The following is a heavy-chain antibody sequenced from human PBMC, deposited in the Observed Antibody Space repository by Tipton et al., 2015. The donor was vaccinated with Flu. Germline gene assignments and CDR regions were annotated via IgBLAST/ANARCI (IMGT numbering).Heavy chain of an antibody. Sequence: TLSLTCTVSGGSISSGSYYWSWIRQPAGKGLECIGRIYSSGNTNYNPSLISRVTMSVDTSKNQFSLNLSSVTDADTSVYYCARGYDFYNGWYYFDYWGQGVLVTVSS. CDR1: GGSISSGSYY. CDR2: IYSSGNT. J-gene: IGHJ4*02. CDR3: ARGYDFYNGWYYFDY. D-gene: IGHD5-12*01. V-gene: IGHV4-61*02.